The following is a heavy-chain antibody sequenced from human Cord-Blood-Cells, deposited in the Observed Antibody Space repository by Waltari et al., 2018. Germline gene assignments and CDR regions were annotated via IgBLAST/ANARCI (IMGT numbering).Heavy chain of an antibody. Sequence: EVQLVESGGGLIQPGGSLRLSCAASGFTVSSTYMSWVRQVPGKGWECVSVIVSGGSTSYADSVKGRFTISRDNSKNTLYLQMNSLRAEDTAVYYCATTGENWYFDLWGRGTLVTVSS. CDR3: ATTGENWYFDL. V-gene: IGHV3-53*01. CDR1: GFTVSSTY. CDR2: IVSGGST. D-gene: IGHD7-27*01. J-gene: IGHJ2*01.